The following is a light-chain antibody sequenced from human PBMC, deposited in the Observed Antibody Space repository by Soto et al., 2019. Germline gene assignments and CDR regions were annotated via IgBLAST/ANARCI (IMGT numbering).Light chain of an antibody. V-gene: IGKV3-20*01. CDR3: QQYKNWPPIT. CDR2: AAS. Sequence: IVLTQSPGTLSLSPGERATLSCRAVQTVSSSFLAWYQQTPGQAPRLLIYAASSRATGIPDRFSGSGSGTEFTLTISSLQSEDFGVYYCQQYKNWPPITFGQGTRLEI. J-gene: IGKJ5*01. CDR1: QTVSSSF.